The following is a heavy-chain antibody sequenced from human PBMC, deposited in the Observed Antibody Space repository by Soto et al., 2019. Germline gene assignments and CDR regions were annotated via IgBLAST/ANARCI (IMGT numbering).Heavy chain of an antibody. V-gene: IGHV3-33*01. CDR2: IWYDGSNK. CDR1: GFTFSSYG. J-gene: IGHJ3*01. D-gene: IGHD6-19*01. Sequence: QVQQVESGGGVVQPGRTMRLSCAASGFTFSSYGMHWVRQAPGKGMEWVEVIWYDGSNKYYADSVKGRFTISRDNSKNTLYLHMNSLRAEDTAVYYCARDLGQWLVSGAFDFWGQRTMVTVSS. CDR3: ARDLGQWLVSGAFDF.